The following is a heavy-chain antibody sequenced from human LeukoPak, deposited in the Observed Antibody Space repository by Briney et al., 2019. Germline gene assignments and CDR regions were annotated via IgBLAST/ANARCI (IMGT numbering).Heavy chain of an antibody. CDR2: IYYSGST. CDR3: ARDGDSSSLYNWFDP. CDR1: GGSISSYY. J-gene: IGHJ5*02. Sequence: SETLSLTCTVSGGSISSYYWSWIRQPPGKGLEWIGYIYYSGSTNYNPSLKSRVTISVDTSKNQFSLKLSSVTAADTVVYYCARDGDSSSLYNWFDPWGQGTLVTVSS. D-gene: IGHD6-6*01. V-gene: IGHV4-59*01.